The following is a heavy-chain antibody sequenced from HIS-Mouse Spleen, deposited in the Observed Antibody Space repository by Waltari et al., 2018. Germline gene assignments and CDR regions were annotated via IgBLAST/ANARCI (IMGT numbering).Heavy chain of an antibody. Sequence: QLQLQESGPGLVKPSETLSLTCTVSGCSLSSRSYYRGWIRPPPGKGLEWIGSIYYSGSTYYNTSLKSRVTISVDTSKNQFSLKLSSVTAADTAVYYCAREIPYSSSWYDWYFDLWGRGTLVTVSS. D-gene: IGHD6-13*01. CDR3: AREIPYSSSWYDWYFDL. CDR1: GCSLSSRSYY. V-gene: IGHV4-39*07. J-gene: IGHJ2*01. CDR2: IYYSGST.